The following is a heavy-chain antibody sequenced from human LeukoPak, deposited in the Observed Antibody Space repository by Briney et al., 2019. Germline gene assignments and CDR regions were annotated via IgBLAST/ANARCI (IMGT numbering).Heavy chain of an antibody. CDR2: INPNSGGT. CDR3: ARDHSNWNYAPDF. D-gene: IGHD1-7*01. CDR1: GYTFTGYY. J-gene: IGHJ4*02. V-gene: IGHV1-2*02. Sequence: ASVKVSCKASGYTFTGYYMHWVRQAPGQGLEWMGWINPNSGGTNYAQKFQDRVTMTRDTSISTAYMELSRLRSDDTAVYYCARDHSNWNYAPDFWGQGTLVIVSS.